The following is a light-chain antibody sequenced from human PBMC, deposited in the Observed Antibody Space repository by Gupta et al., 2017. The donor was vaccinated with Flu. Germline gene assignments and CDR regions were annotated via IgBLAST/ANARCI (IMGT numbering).Light chain of an antibody. V-gene: IGLV1-40*01. Sequence: SVLTQPPSVSGAAARRVAIACTWSNSKIEADFDVHWYQQIPGAAPKLLIYGNANRPSGVPDRFSGSKSGTSASLAITGLQAEDEADYYCQSFDNSLSGSVFGGGTKLTVL. CDR1: NSKIEADFD. CDR2: GNA. CDR3: QSFDNSLSGSV. J-gene: IGLJ3*02.